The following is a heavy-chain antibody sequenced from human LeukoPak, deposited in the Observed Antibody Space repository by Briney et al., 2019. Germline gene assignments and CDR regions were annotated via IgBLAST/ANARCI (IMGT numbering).Heavy chain of an antibody. J-gene: IGHJ3*02. CDR2: ISYDGSNK. D-gene: IGHD5-24*01. V-gene: IGHV3-30*03. CDR3: ARRLGWLQLDDAFDI. Sequence: GRSLRPSCAASGFTFSSYGMHWVRQAPGKGLEWVAVISYDGSNKYYADSVKGRFTISRDNSKNTLYLQMNSLRADDTAVYYCARRLGWLQLDDAFDIWGQGTMVTVSS. CDR1: GFTFSSYG.